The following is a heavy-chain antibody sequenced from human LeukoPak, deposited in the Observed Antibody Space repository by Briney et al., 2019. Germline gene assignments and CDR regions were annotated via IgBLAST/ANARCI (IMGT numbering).Heavy chain of an antibody. J-gene: IGHJ3*02. CDR2: IDWDDDK. V-gene: IGHV2-70*11. D-gene: IGHD4-23*01. CDR3: ARIHHANGGPKTYAFDI. CDR1: GFSLSTSGMC. Sequence: SGPALVKPTQTLTLTCTFSGFSLSTSGMCVSWIRQPPGKALEWLARIDWDDDKYYNTSLKTRLTISKDTSKNQVVLTMTNMDPVDTATYYCARIHHANGGPKTYAFDIWGQGTMVTVSS.